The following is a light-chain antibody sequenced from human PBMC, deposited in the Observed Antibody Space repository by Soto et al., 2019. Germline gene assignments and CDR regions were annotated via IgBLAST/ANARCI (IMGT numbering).Light chain of an antibody. CDR3: QQSYGTPWT. J-gene: IGKJ1*01. CDR2: AAS. Sequence: DIQMTQSPSSLSASVRDRITITCRASQSISNHLNWYQQKPGKGPNLLIYAASSLQRGVPSRFSGSGSGRDFVLTIGSLQPEDSATYYCQQSYGTPWTFGQGTKVDIK. CDR1: QSISNH. V-gene: IGKV1-39*01.